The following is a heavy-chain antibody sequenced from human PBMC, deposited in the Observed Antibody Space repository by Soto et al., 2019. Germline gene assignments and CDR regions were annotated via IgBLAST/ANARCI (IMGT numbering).Heavy chain of an antibody. D-gene: IGHD2-2*01. CDR1: GFTFSSYA. CDR3: AKDTAASPYYDYGRDV. Sequence: WGSLRLSCAASGFTFSSYAMSWVRQAPGKGLVWVSAISGSGGSTYYADSVKGRFTISRDNSKNSLYLQMNSLRAEDTAVYYCAKDTAASPYYDYGRDVLGQGTTVAASS. J-gene: IGHJ6*02. V-gene: IGHV3-23*01. CDR2: ISGSGGST.